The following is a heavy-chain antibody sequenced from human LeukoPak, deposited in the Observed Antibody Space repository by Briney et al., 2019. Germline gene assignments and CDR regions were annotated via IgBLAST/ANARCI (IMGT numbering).Heavy chain of an antibody. Sequence: PGRSLRLSCAASGFTFSSYAMHWVRQAPGKGLEWVAVISYDGSNKYYADSVKGRFTISRDNSKNTLYLQMNSLRAEDTAVYYCARDGVLRFLEWPPYYMDVWGKGTTVTVSS. CDR3: ARDGVLRFLEWPPYYMDV. CDR1: GFTFSSYA. J-gene: IGHJ6*03. D-gene: IGHD3-3*01. CDR2: ISYDGSNK. V-gene: IGHV3-30-3*01.